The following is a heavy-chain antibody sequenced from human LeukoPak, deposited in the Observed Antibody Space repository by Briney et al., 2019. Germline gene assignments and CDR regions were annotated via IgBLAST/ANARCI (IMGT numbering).Heavy chain of an antibody. V-gene: IGHV3-21*01. CDR3: ARDPVAKGHFDL. D-gene: IGHD2-21*01. J-gene: IGHJ2*01. CDR1: GFTFSSYS. Sequence: GGSLRLSCAASGFTFSSYSMNWVRQAPGKGLEWVSSISSSSSYIYYADSVKGRFTISRDNAKNSLYLQMNSLRAEDTAVYYCARDPVAKGHFDLWGRGTLVTVSS. CDR2: ISSSSSYI.